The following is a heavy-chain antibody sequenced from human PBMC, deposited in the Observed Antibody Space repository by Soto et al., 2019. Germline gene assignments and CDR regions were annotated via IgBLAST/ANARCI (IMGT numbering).Heavy chain of an antibody. D-gene: IGHD2-2*01. CDR2: VKQDGNEK. Sequence: GGSLRLSCEASGFTFSTYWMTWVRQAPGKGLEWVASVKQDGNEKYYVDSVKGRFTISRDNAKNSVFLQMDSLRAEDTAVYYCARDPDCSSTSCYAGSWFDPWGQGTLVTVSS. CDR3: ARDPDCSSTSCYAGSWFDP. CDR1: GFTFSTYW. V-gene: IGHV3-7*01. J-gene: IGHJ5*02.